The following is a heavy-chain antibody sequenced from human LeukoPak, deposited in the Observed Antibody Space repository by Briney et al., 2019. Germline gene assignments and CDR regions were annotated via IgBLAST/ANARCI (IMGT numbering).Heavy chain of an antibody. CDR3: AKVGFLEWLLPPHFDY. J-gene: IGHJ4*02. CDR1: GFTFSSYA. Sequence: GGSLRLSCAASGFTFSSYAMSWVRQAPGKGLECVSAISGSGGSTYYADSVKGRFTISRDNSKNTLYLQMNSLRAEDTAVYYCAKVGFLEWLLPPHFDYWGQGTLVTVSS. D-gene: IGHD3-3*02. V-gene: IGHV3-23*01. CDR2: ISGSGGST.